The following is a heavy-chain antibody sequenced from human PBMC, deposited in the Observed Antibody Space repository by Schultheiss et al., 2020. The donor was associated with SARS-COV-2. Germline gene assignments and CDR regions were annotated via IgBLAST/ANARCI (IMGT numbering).Heavy chain of an antibody. V-gene: IGHV4-59*11. CDR3: ARDPGAYCSSTSCYGGLI. J-gene: IGHJ4*02. D-gene: IGHD2-2*01. Sequence: SETLSLTCSISGDSLSSHYWSWVRQPPGRGLEWIGYIYNSGSTKYNPSLKSRVTISVDTSKSQFSLRLTSVTAADAAVYFCARDPGAYCSSTSCYGGLIWGQGTLVTVSS. CDR1: GDSLSSHY. CDR2: IYNSGST.